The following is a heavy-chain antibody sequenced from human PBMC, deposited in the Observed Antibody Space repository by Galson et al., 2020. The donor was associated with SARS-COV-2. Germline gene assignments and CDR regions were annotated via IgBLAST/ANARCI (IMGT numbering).Heavy chain of an antibody. CDR3: ARESRWELYFDY. V-gene: IGHV4-31*11. D-gene: IGHD1-26*01. CDR2: IYYSGGT. CDR1: GGSISSGGYY. J-gene: IGHJ4*02. Sequence: SETLSLTCAVSGGSISSGGYYWSWIRQHPGKGLEWIGYIYYSGGTNYNPSLKSRVTISVDTSKNQFSLKLSSVTAADTAVYYCARESRWELYFDYWGQGTLVTVSS.